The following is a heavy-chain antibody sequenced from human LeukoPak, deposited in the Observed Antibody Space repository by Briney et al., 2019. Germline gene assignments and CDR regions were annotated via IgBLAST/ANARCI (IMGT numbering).Heavy chain of an antibody. J-gene: IGHJ4*02. CDR2: VFENGRT. V-gene: IGHV4-59*08. CDR3: ARHSPFDNWNYDY. D-gene: IGHD1-7*01. Sequence: SETLSLTCSVCGGSVILNFWSLIRQTPGKGLEWIGYVFENGRTNYNPSLRSRVSMSQDTSKNQFSLKLNSVTASDTAVYYCARHSPFDNWNYDYWGQGILVTVSS. CDR1: GGSVILNF.